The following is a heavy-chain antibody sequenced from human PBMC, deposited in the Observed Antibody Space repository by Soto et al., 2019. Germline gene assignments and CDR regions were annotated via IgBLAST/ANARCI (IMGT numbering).Heavy chain of an antibody. Sequence: QVQLQESGPGLVKPSETLSLTCTVSGGSISSYYWSWIRQPPGKGLEWIGYIYYSGSTNYNPSLKRRVTISVDTSKNQFSLKLSSVTAADTAVYYCARVQTIFGKNWFDPWGQGTMVTVSS. CDR1: GGSISSYY. CDR2: IYYSGST. CDR3: ARVQTIFGKNWFDP. V-gene: IGHV4-59*01. J-gene: IGHJ5*02. D-gene: IGHD3-3*01.